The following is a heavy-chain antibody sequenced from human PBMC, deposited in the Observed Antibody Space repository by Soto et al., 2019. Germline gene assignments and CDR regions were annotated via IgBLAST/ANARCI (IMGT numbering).Heavy chain of an antibody. CDR3: ARTAYCGGDCYSNWFDP. J-gene: IGHJ5*02. V-gene: IGHV1-69*06. CDR2: IIPIFGTA. Sequence: SVKVSCKASGGTFSSYAISWVRQAPGQGLEWMGEIIPIFGTANYAQKFQGRVTITADKSTSTAYMELSSLRSEDTAVYYCARTAYCGGDCYSNWFDPWGQGTLVTVSS. D-gene: IGHD2-21*02. CDR1: GGTFSSYA.